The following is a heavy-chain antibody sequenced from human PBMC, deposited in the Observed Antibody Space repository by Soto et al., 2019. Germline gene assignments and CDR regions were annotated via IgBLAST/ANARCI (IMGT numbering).Heavy chain of an antibody. D-gene: IGHD2-8*01. CDR2: ISGYNGDT. CDR1: GYTFTRYG. J-gene: IGHJ6*02. V-gene: IGHV1-18*01. CDR3: AKNGQPPYYYYGLDV. Sequence: QGQLVQSEAEVKKPGASVKVSCKASGYTFTRYGISWVRQAPGQGLEWMGWISGYNGDTNYAQKFQGRVIMTIDTFTGTAFMELRSLTSDDTAVYYCAKNGQPPYYYYGLDVWGQGTTVTVSS.